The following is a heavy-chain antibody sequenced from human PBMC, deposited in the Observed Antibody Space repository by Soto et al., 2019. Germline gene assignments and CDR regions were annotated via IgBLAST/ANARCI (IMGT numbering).Heavy chain of an antibody. J-gene: IGHJ4*02. Sequence: QVQLQESGPGLVKPSQTLSLTCTVSGGSISSGGYYWSWIRQHPGKGLEWNGYIYYSGSTYYNPFLKSRVTTSVDTSKNQCSLKLSSVTAADTAVYYCARDMCGHCFSFDYWGQGTLVTVSS. D-gene: IGHD2-21*02. CDR3: ARDMCGHCFSFDY. CDR2: IYYSGST. CDR1: GGSISSGGYY. V-gene: IGHV4-31*03.